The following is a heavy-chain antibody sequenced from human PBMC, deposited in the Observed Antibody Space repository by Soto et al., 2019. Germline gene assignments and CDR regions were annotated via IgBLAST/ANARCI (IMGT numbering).Heavy chain of an antibody. CDR3: ARDQGRYDILTGYSPSTQARPPYYYYGMDV. J-gene: IGHJ6*02. CDR1: GYTFTSYA. V-gene: IGHV1-3*01. D-gene: IGHD3-9*01. Sequence: ASVKVSCKASGYTFTSYAMHWVHQAPGQRLEWMGWINAGNGNTKYSQKFQGWVTMTRDTSISTAYMELSRLRSDDTAVYYCARDQGRYDILTGYSPSTQARPPYYYYGMDVWGQGTTVTVSS. CDR2: INAGNGNT.